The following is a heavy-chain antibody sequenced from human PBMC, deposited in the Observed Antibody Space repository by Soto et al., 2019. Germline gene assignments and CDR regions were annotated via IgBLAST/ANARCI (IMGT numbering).Heavy chain of an antibody. CDR2: ISSSSSYI. V-gene: IGHV3-21*01. CDR3: ARDLDQLELPRVTLPSYGMDV. D-gene: IGHD1-7*01. J-gene: IGHJ6*02. Sequence: EVQLVESGGGLVKPGGSLRLSCAASGFTFSSYSMNWVRQAPGKGLEWVSSISSSSSYIYYADSVKGRFTISRDNAKNSLYLQMNRLRAEDTAVYYCARDLDQLELPRVTLPSYGMDVWGQGTTVTVSS. CDR1: GFTFSSYS.